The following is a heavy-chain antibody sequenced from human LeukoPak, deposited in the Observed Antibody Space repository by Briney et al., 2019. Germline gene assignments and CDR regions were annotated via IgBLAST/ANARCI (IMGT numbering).Heavy chain of an antibody. J-gene: IGHJ4*02. CDR3: ARGNLTPLDY. V-gene: IGHV4-59*01. CDR2: IYYSGST. D-gene: IGHD1-14*01. Sequence: SETLSLTCTVSGGSISSYYWSWIRQPPGEGLEWIGYIYYSGSTNYNPSLKSRVTISVDTSKNQFSLKLSSVTAADTAVYYCARGNLTPLDYWGQGTLVTVSS. CDR1: GGSISSYY.